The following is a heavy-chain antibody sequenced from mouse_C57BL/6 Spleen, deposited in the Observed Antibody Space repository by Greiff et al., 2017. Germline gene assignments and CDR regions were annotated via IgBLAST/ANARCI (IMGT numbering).Heavy chain of an antibody. J-gene: IGHJ4*01. CDR3: ARVEEGAMDY. V-gene: IGHV5-16*01. CDR1: GFTFSDYY. CDR2: INYDGSST. Sequence: EVKLVESEGGLVQPGSSMKLSCTASGFTFSDYYMAWVRQVPEKGLEWVANINYDGSSTYYLDSLKSRFIISRDNAKNILYLQMSSLKSEDTATYYCARVEEGAMDYWGQGTSVTVSS.